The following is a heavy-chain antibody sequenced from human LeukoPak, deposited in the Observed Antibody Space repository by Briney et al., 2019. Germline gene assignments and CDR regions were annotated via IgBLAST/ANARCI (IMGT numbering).Heavy chain of an antibody. J-gene: IGHJ4*02. CDR1: GGSISSSSYY. D-gene: IGHD3-10*01. CDR2: IYYSGST. CDR3: ARRGPNDY. Sequence: SETLSLTCTVSGGSISSSSYYWGWIRQPPGKGLEWIGSIYYSGSTYYNPSLKSRVTISVDTSKNQFSLKLSSVTAADTAVYYCARRGPNDYWGQGTLVTVSS. V-gene: IGHV4-39*01.